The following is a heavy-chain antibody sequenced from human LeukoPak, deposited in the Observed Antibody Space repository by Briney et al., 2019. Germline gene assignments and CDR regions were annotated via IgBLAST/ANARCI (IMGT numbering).Heavy chain of an antibody. D-gene: IGHD4-17*01. CDR2: INWNGGST. V-gene: IGHV3-20*01. Sequence: GGSLRLSCAASGFTFSSYSMNWVRQAPGKGLEWVSGINWNGGSTGYADSVKGRFTISRDNAKNSLYLQMNSLRAEDTALYHCARGLPGDYDAFDIWGQGTMVTVSS. CDR3: ARGLPGDYDAFDI. J-gene: IGHJ3*02. CDR1: GFTFSSYS.